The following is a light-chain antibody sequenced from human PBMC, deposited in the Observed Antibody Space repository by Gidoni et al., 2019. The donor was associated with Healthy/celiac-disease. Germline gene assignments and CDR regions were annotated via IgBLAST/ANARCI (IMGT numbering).Light chain of an antibody. CDR1: QGISSY. CDR2: AAS. V-gene: IGKV1-8*01. J-gene: IGKJ3*01. Sequence: AIRMTQSPSSLSASTGDRVTITCRASQGISSYLAWYQQKPGKAPKLLIYAASTLQSGVPSRFSGSGSGTDFTLTISCLQSEDFATYYFQQYYSYPPLTFGPGTKVDIK. CDR3: QQYYSYPPLT.